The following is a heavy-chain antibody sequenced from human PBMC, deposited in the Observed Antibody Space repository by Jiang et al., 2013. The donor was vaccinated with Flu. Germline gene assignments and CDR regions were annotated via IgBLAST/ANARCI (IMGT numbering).Heavy chain of an antibody. J-gene: IGHJ4*02. V-gene: IGHV1-46*01. CDR3: GRQNFGDEPTDY. Sequence: GAEVKKPGASVKVSCKASGYTFTSYYMHWVRQAPGQGLEWMGIINPNGGSAIYAQRFQGRVTMTSDTSTSTVYMEVSSLRSEDTAVYYCGRQNFGDEPTDYWGQGTLVTVSS. CDR1: GYTFTSYY. CDR2: INPNGGSA. D-gene: IGHD3-3*01.